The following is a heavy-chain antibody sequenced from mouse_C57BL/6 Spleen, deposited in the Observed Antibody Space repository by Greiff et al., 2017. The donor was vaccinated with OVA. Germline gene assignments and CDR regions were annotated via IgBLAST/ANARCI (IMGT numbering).Heavy chain of an antibody. Sequence: EVKVEESGGGLVKPGGSLKLSCAASGFTFSSYAMSWVRQTPEKRLEWVATISDGGSYTYYPDNVKGRFTISRDNAKNNLYLQMSHLKSEDTARYYCARDPGYDVSSWSYYFDYWGQGTTLTVSS. J-gene: IGHJ2*01. CDR1: GFTFSSYA. CDR3: ARDPGYDVSSWSYYFDY. D-gene: IGHD1-1*01. CDR2: ISDGGSYT. V-gene: IGHV5-4*01.